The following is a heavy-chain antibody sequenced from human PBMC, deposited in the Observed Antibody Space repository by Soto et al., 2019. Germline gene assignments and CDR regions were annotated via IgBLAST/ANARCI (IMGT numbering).Heavy chain of an antibody. CDR1: GFTFSSYG. D-gene: IGHD3-16*02. J-gene: IGHJ4*02. CDR3: ARDPDYDYIWGSYRYGSAYFDY. CDR2: IWYDGSNK. V-gene: IGHV3-33*01. Sequence: GGSLRLSCAASGFTFSSYGMHWVRQAPGKGLEWVAVIWYDGSNKYYADSVKGRFTISRDNSKNTLYLQMNSLRAEDTAVYYCARDPDYDYIWGSYRYGSAYFDYWGQGTLVTVSS.